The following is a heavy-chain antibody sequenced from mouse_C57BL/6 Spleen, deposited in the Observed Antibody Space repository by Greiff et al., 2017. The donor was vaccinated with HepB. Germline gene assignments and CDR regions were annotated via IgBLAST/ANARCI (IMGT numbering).Heavy chain of an antibody. CDR3: ARRGVITTAGPFDY. CDR1: GYTFTDYY. D-gene: IGHD1-1*01. V-gene: IGHV1-26*01. CDR2: INPNNGGT. Sequence: EVQLQQSGPELVKPGASVKISCKASGYTFTDYYMNWVKQSHGKSLEWIGDINPNNGGTSYNQKFKGKATLTVDKSSSTAYMELRSLTSEDSAVYYCARRGVITTAGPFDYWGQGTTLTVSS. J-gene: IGHJ2*01.